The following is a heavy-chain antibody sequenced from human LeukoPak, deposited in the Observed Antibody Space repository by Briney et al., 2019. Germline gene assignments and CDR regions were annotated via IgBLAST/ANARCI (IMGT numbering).Heavy chain of an antibody. D-gene: IGHD3-3*01. CDR3: AREVSGSDYYRAYDY. CDR2: LSSSGTT. Sequence: SETLSLTCTVSGGSVSTYYWSWIRQPAGKGLEWIGRLSSSGTTNYNTSLKSRVTMSVDTSTNQLSLNLTSVTAADTAVYYCAREVSGSDYYRAYDYWGQGTLVTVSS. CDR1: GGSVSTYY. V-gene: IGHV4-4*07. J-gene: IGHJ4*02.